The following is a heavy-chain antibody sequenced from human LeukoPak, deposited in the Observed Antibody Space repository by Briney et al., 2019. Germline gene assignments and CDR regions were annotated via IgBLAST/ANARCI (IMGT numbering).Heavy chain of an antibody. CDR2: ISGDGGST. J-gene: IGHJ4*02. CDR1: GFTFDDYA. CDR3: ARNRVVRGVQYYFDY. Sequence: GGSLRLSCAASGFTFDDYAMHWVRHAPGKGLEWVSLISGDGGSTYYADSVKGRFTISRDNSKNSLYLQMNSLRAEDTAVYYCARNRVVRGVQYYFDYWGQGTLVTVSS. V-gene: IGHV3-43*02. D-gene: IGHD3-10*01.